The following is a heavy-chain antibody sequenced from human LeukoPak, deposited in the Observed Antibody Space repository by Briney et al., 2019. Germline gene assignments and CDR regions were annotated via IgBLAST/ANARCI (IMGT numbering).Heavy chain of an antibody. CDR2: IYYSGST. Sequence: SQTLSLTCTVSGGSISSGGYYWSWLRQHPGKGLEWIGYIYYSGSTYYNPSLKSRVTISVDTSKNQFSLKLSSVTAADTAVYYCARDSITVTAPDIWGQGTMVTVSS. V-gene: IGHV4-31*03. CDR3: ARDSITVTAPDI. CDR1: GGSISSGGYY. J-gene: IGHJ3*02. D-gene: IGHD4-17*01.